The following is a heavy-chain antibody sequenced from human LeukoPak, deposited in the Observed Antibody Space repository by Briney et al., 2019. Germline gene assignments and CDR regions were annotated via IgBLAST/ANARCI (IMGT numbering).Heavy chain of an antibody. D-gene: IGHD4-11*01. CDR2: IYHSGST. V-gene: IGHV4-30-2*01. CDR3: ARGTVTTGGGLDY. Sequence: PSETLSLTCAVSGGSISSGGYSWSWIRQPPGKGLEWIGYIYHSGSTYYNPSLKSRVTISVDRSKNQFSLKLSSVTAADTAVYYCARGTVTTGGGLDYWGQGTLVTVSS. CDR1: GGSISSGGYS. J-gene: IGHJ4*02.